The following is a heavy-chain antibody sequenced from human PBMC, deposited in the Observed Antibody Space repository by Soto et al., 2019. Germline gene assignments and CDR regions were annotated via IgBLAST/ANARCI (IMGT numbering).Heavy chain of an antibody. CDR2: INAGNGNT. Sequence: ASVKVSCRASGYTFTSYAMHWVRQAPGQRLEWMGWINAGNGNTKYSQKFQGRVTITRDTSASTAYMELSGLRSEDTAVYYCARAEYYYDSSGWPPFDYWGQGTLVTVSS. CDR3: ARAEYYYDSSGWPPFDY. V-gene: IGHV1-3*01. D-gene: IGHD3-22*01. CDR1: GYTFTSYA. J-gene: IGHJ4*02.